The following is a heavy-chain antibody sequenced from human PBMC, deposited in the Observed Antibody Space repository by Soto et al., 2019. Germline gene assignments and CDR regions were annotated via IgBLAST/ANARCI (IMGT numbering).Heavy chain of an antibody. V-gene: IGHV4-30-4*01. CDR1: GGSICRGDYY. Sequence: TLSLTCTVSGGSICRGDYYWSWIRQPPGKGLEWIGYIYYSGSTYYNPSLKSRVTISVDTSKNQFSLKLSSVTAADTAVYYCARVNGDYVDYWGQGTLVTVSS. D-gene: IGHD4-17*01. J-gene: IGHJ4*02. CDR3: ARVNGDYVDY. CDR2: IYYSGST.